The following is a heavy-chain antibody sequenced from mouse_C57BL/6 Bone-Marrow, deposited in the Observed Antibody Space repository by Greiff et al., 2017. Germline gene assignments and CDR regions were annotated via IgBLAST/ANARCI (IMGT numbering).Heavy chain of an antibody. V-gene: IGHV1-9*01. CDR3: ASPYTPAMDY. CDR1: GYTFTGYW. J-gene: IGHJ4*01. CDR2: ILPGSGST. Sequence: VQLQQSGAELMKPGASVKLSCKATGYTFTGYWIEWVKQRPGHGLEWIGEILPGSGSTNSNEKFKGKATFTADTSSNTAYMQLSSLTTEDSAIYYCASPYTPAMDYWGQGTSVTVSS.